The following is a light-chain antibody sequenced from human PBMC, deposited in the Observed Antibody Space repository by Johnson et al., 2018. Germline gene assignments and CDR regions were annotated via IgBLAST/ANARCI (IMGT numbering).Light chain of an antibody. CDR2: ENN. CDR3: GTWDCSLSFGNV. J-gene: IGLJ1*01. V-gene: IGLV1-51*02. CDR1: SSNIGNNY. Sequence: QSVLTQPPSVSAAPGQKVTISCSGSSSNIGNNYVSWYQQLPGTAPKLLIYENNKRPSGIPDRFSGSKSGTSATLGITGLQTGDEADYYGGTWDCSLSFGNVFGTGTKVTVL.